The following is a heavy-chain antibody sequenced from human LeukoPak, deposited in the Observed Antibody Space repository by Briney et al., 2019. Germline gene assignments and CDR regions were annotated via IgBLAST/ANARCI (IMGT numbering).Heavy chain of an antibody. CDR1: GYSFTSYW. CDR2: IYPGDSDT. J-gene: IGHJ3*02. Sequence: GESLKISCKGSGYSFTSYWIGWVRQMPGKGLEWMGIIYPGDSDTRYSPSFQGQVTISADKSISTAYLQWSSLKASDTAMYYCARQYDFWSGSRKGAFDIWGQGTMVTVSS. D-gene: IGHD3-3*01. CDR3: ARQYDFWSGSRKGAFDI. V-gene: IGHV5-51*01.